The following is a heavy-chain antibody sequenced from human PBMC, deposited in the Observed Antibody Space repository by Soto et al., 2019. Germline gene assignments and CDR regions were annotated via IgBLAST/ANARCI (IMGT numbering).Heavy chain of an antibody. CDR3: ADGRDFYGMDV. J-gene: IGHJ6*02. V-gene: IGHV1-69*12. Sequence: QVQLVQSGAEVKKPGSSVKVSCKASGGAFSSDAITWVRQAPGQGLEWMGGIIPIFGPPNYAQKFQGRVTITADESTSTSYMELSSLTSEYTAVYYCADGRDFYGMDVWGQGTTVTVSS. D-gene: IGHD1-26*01. CDR1: GGAFSSDA. CDR2: IIPIFGPP.